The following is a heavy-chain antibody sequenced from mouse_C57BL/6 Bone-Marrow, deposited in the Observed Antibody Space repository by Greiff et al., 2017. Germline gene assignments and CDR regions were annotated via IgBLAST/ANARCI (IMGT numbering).Heavy chain of an antibody. Sequence: VQLQQSGAELVRPGTSVKVSCKASGYAFTNYLIEWVKQRPGQGLEWIGVINPGSGGTNYNEKFKGKATLTADTSSSTTYMQLSIRTSKDSAVFVCASPYYYGSSSWFAYWGQGTLVTVSA. D-gene: IGHD1-1*01. J-gene: IGHJ3*01. CDR3: ASPYYYGSSSWFAY. CDR1: GYAFTNYL. V-gene: IGHV1-54*01. CDR2: INPGSGGT.